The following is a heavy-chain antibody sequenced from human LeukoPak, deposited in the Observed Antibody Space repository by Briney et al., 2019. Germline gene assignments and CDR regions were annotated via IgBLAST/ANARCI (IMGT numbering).Heavy chain of an antibody. V-gene: IGHV4-31*03. Sequence: LQTLSLTCTVSGGSISSGGYYWSWIRQHPGKGLEWIGYIYYSGSTYYNPSLKSRVTISVDTSKNQFSLKLSSVTAADTAVYYCARAYYDFWSGIEDWGQGTLVTVSS. J-gene: IGHJ4*02. CDR2: IYYSGST. CDR3: ARAYYDFWSGIED. D-gene: IGHD3-3*01. CDR1: GGSISSGGYY.